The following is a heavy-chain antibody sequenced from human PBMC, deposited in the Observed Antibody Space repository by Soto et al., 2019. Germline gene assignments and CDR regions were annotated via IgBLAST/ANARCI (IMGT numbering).Heavy chain of an antibody. J-gene: IGHJ4*02. CDR2: ISGSSSTT. CDR3: AKVSDGNYFDY. CDR1: RFTFSSCA. V-gene: IGHV3-23*01. D-gene: IGHD1-26*01. Sequence: LRLACAASRFTFSSCAISWVRQAPGKGPECVSSISGSSSTTDYADSVKGRFTISRVNSGNTLYLQMNSLRAEDTAVYYCAKVSDGNYFDYWGRGTLVTVSS.